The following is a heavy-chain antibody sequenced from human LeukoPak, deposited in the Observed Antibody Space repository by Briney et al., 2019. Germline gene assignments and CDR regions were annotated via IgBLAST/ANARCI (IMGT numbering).Heavy chain of an antibody. CDR2: ISYDGSNK. CDR3: AREDYAPYYYYYGMDV. CDR1: GFTFSSYA. Sequence: GRSLRLSCAASGFTFSSYAMHWVRQAPGKGLEWVAVISYDGSNKYYADSVKGRFTISRDNSKNTLYLQMNSLRAEDTAVYYCAREDYAPYYYYYGMDVWGQGTTVTVS. D-gene: IGHD4-17*01. V-gene: IGHV3-30-3*01. J-gene: IGHJ6*02.